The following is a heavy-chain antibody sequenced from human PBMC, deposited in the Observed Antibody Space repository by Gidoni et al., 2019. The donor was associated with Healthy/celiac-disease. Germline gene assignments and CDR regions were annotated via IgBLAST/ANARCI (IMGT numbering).Heavy chain of an antibody. J-gene: IGHJ4*02. CDR3: ARDQREGSGWYFDY. V-gene: IGHV3-64*01. D-gene: IGHD6-19*01. CDR2: ISSNGGST. Sequence: EVQLVESGGGLVQPGGSLRLSCAASGFPFSSYAMHWVRQAPGKGLEYVSAISSNGGSTYYANSVKGRFTISRDNSKNTLYLQMGSLRAEDMAVYYCARDQREGSGWYFDYWGQGTLVTVSS. CDR1: GFPFSSYA.